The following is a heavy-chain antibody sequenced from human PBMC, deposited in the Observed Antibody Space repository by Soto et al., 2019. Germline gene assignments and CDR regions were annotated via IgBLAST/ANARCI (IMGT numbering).Heavy chain of an antibody. CDR2: ISGSGGST. CDR1: GFTFSSYA. J-gene: IGHJ4*02. D-gene: IGHD1-26*01. CDR3: VRGAGSPFPLDY. Sequence: PGGSRRLSCAASGFTFSSYAMSWVRQAPGKGLEWVSAISGSGGSTYYADSVKGRFTISRDNSKNTLYLQMNSLRAEDTAVYYCVRGAGSPFPLDYWGQGTLVTVSS. V-gene: IGHV3-23*01.